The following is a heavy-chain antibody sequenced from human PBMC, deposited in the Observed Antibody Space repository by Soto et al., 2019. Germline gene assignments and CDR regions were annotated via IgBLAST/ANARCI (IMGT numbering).Heavy chain of an antibody. CDR2: IYYSGST. CDR3: ARPLIIQNWFAP. D-gene: IGHD3-10*01. J-gene: IGHJ5*02. CDR1: GGSISSSSYY. Sequence: SETLSLTCTVSGGSISSSSYYWGWIRQPPGKGLEWIGSIYYSGSTYYNPSLKSRVTISVDTSKNQFSLKLSSVTAADTAVYYCARPLIIQNWFAPWGQGTLVTVSS. V-gene: IGHV4-39*01.